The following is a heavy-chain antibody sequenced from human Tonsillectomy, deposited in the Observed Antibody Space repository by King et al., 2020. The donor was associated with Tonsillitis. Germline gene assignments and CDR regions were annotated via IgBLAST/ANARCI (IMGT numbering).Heavy chain of an antibody. Sequence: VQLQESGPGLVKPSQTLSLTCKVSGGPISSGGYYWSWIRQHPGKGLEWIGYIYYSGSTYYNPSLKSRVTISVDTSKNHFSLKLSSVTAADTAVYYCAMGLFSSTSADAFDIGGKGQLDAVSS. J-gene: IGHJ3*02. CDR1: GGPISSGGYY. CDR2: IYYSGST. D-gene: IGHD2-2*01. CDR3: AMGLFSSTSADAFDI. V-gene: IGHV4-31*03.